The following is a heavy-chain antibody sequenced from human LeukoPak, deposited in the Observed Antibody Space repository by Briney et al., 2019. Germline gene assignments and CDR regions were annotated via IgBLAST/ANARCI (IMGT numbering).Heavy chain of an antibody. CDR2: ISSSSSTI. CDR1: GFTFNNYN. J-gene: IGHJ3*02. CDR3: ARESWTYSSSWLTDDAFDI. Sequence: PGGSLRLSCAASGFTFNNYNMNWVRQAPGKGLEWVSYISSSSSTIYYADSVKGRFTISRDNAKDSLYLQMNSLRAEDTAVYYCARESWTYSSSWLTDDAFDIWGQGTMVTVSS. D-gene: IGHD6-13*01. V-gene: IGHV3-48*01.